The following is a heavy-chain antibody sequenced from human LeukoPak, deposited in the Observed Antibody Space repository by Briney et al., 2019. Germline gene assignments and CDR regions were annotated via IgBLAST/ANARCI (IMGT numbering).Heavy chain of an antibody. CDR2: ISSSSSTI. J-gene: IGHJ4*02. CDR3: ARGPFVAYYYDSSGSQRGDY. V-gene: IGHV3-48*01. D-gene: IGHD3-22*01. CDR1: GFTFSSYS. Sequence: GGSLRLSCAASGFTFSSYSMNWVRKAPGKGLEWVSYISSSSSTIYYADSVKGRFTISRDNAKNSLYLQMNSLRAEDTAVYYCARGPFVAYYYDSSGSQRGDYWGQGTLVTVSS.